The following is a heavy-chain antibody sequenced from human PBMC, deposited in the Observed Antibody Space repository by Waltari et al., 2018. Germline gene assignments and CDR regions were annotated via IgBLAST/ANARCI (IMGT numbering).Heavy chain of an antibody. CDR1: GGSISSGGYS. V-gene: IGHV4-30-2*01. CDR3: ARARPSYYYGSGSVGFGWYFDL. Sequence: QLQLQESGSGLVKPSQTLSLTCAVSGGSISSGGYSWSWIRQPPGKGLEWIGYIYHSGSTYYNPSLKSRVTISVDRSKNQFSLKLSSVTAADTAVYYCARARPSYYYGSGSVGFGWYFDLWGRGTLVTVSS. D-gene: IGHD3-10*01. J-gene: IGHJ2*01. CDR2: IYHSGST.